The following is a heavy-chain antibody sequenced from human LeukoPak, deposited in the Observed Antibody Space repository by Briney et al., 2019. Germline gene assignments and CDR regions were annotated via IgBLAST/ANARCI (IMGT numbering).Heavy chain of an antibody. CDR3: ARGLEPAMIVVVTDDAFDI. Sequence: WASVKVSCKAFGYTFTSYDISWVRQAPGQGLEWMGWISAYNGNTNYAQKLQGRVTMTTDTSTSTAYMGLRSLRSDDTAVYYCARGLEPAMIVVVTDDAFDIWGQGTMVTVSS. CDR2: ISAYNGNT. J-gene: IGHJ3*02. CDR1: GYTFTSYD. V-gene: IGHV1-18*01. D-gene: IGHD3-22*01.